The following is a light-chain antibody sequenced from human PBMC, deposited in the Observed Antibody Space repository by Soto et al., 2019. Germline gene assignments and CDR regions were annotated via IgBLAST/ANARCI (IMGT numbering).Light chain of an antibody. Sequence: EIVLTQSPGTLSLSPGERATLSCRASQSVTSSYLAWYQQKPGQAPRLLIYGASTRATGLPDRFSGSGSGTDFTLTISRLEPEYFAVYYCQQYGNSPYTFGPGTKLEIK. J-gene: IGKJ2*01. CDR1: QSVTSSY. CDR3: QQYGNSPYT. V-gene: IGKV3-20*01. CDR2: GAS.